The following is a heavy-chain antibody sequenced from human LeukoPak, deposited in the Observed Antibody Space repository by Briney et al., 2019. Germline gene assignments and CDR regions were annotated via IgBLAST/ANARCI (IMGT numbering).Heavy chain of an antibody. Sequence: SETLSLTCTVSGGSISSYYWSWIRQPPGKGLEWIGEINHSGSTNYNPSLKSRVAISVDTSKNQFSLKLSSVTAADTAVYYCARGQGIDIWGQGTMVTVSS. CDR2: INHSGST. CDR3: ARGQGIDI. V-gene: IGHV4-34*01. J-gene: IGHJ3*02. CDR1: GGSISSYY.